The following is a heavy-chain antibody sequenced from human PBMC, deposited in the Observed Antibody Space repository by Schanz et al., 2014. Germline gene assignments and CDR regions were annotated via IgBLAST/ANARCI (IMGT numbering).Heavy chain of an antibody. CDR1: GFTLSSYA. CDR2: ISYDGRNK. CDR3: AKQIHYDILTVTRN. D-gene: IGHD3-9*01. J-gene: IGHJ4*02. V-gene: IGHV3-30*14. Sequence: QVQLVESGGGVVQPGRSLRLSCAAYGFTLSSYAMHWVRQAPGKGLEWVAVISYDGRNKYYADSVKGRFTISRDNSKNTVYLQMNSLRAEDTAVYYCAKQIHYDILTVTRNWGQGTLVTVSS.